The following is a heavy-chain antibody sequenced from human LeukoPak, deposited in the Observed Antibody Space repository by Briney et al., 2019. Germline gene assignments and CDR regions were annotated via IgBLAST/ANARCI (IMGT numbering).Heavy chain of an antibody. Sequence: SGGSLRLSCAASGFTFSSSWMHWVRQAPGKGLVWVSRITRDGSSTTYADSVKGRFTTSRDNAKNTLYLQMDSLRDDDTAVYYCARDPGYESWSPFWGGMDVWGNGTTVIGSS. J-gene: IGHJ6*04. CDR1: GFTFSSSW. CDR2: ITRDGSST. V-gene: IGHV3-74*01. CDR3: ARDPGYESWSPFWGGMDV. D-gene: IGHD3-16*01.